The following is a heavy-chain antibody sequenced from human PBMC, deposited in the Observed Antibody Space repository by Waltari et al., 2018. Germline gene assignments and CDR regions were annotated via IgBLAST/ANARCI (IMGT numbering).Heavy chain of an antibody. CDR3: ARGGTVTTRFDF. V-gene: IGHV4-34*02. J-gene: IGHJ4*02. Sequence: QVQLQQSGAGLLKPSETLSLTFVVHGESSSGYFWSWIRLRPGKGLEWIGEINHRGDTNYNPSLDASLKSRLSLSEDTSNNRFSLTIRSVTASDTAVYYCARGGTVTTRFDFWGQGIQVTVSS. CDR2: INHRGDT. D-gene: IGHD4-17*01. CDR1: GESSSGYF.